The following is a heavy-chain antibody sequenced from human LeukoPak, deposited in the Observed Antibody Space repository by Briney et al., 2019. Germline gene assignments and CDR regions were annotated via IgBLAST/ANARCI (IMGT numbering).Heavy chain of an antibody. Sequence: GESLKISCKGSGYSFTSYWIGWVRQMPGKGLEWMGIIYPGDSDTRYSPSFQGQVTISADKSISTAYLQWSSLKASDTAMYYCARVLSTLTPRYYGSGSLPFAFDIWGQGTMVTVSS. J-gene: IGHJ3*02. V-gene: IGHV5-51*01. CDR2: IYPGDSDT. D-gene: IGHD3-10*01. CDR3: ARVLSTLTPRYYGSGSLPFAFDI. CDR1: GYSFTSYW.